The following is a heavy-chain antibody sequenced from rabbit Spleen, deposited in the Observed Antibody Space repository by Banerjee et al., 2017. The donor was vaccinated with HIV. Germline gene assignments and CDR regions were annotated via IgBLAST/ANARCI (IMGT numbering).Heavy chain of an antibody. CDR2: IHGGRSTFT. CDR3: ARGSAAMTMVITGYYLSL. V-gene: IGHV1S40*01. CDR1: GFSFSAGYY. Sequence: QSLEESGGDLVKPGASLTLTCTASGFSFSAGYYMCWVRQAPGKGLEWIACIHGGRSTFTYYASWAKGRFTCSKASSTTVTLQMTSLTAADTATYFCARGSAAMTMVITGYYLSLWGPGTLVTVS. D-gene: IGHD2-1*01. J-gene: IGHJ4*01.